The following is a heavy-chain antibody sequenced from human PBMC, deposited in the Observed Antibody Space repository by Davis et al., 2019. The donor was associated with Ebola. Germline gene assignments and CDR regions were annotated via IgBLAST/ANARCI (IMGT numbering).Heavy chain of an antibody. J-gene: IGHJ4*02. CDR3: ARHEVYDIVVVVAATPFDY. CDR2: IYYSGST. D-gene: IGHD2-15*01. Sequence: MPSETLSLTCTVSGGSISSYYWSWIRQPPGKGLEWIGYIYYSGSTYYNPSLKSRVTISVDTSKNQFSLKLSSVTAADTAVYYCARHEVYDIVVVVAATPFDYWGQGTLVTVSS. V-gene: IGHV4-59*08. CDR1: GGSISSYY.